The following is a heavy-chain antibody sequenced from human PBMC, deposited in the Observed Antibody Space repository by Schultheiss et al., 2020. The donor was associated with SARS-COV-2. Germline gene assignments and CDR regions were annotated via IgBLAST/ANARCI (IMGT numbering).Heavy chain of an antibody. CDR3: ARDAGAEDY. CDR1: GFTFSSYA. D-gene: IGHD3-10*01. J-gene: IGHJ4*02. V-gene: IGHV3-33*08. CDR2: IWYDGSNK. Sequence: GESLKISCAASGFTFSSYAMHWVRQAPGKGLEWVAVIWYDGSNKYYADSVKGRFTISRDNSKNTLYLQMNSLRAEDTAVYYCARDAGAEDYWGQGTLVTVS.